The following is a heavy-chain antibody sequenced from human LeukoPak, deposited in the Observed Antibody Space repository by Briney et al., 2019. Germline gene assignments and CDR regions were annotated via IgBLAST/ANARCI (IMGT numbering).Heavy chain of an antibody. CDR2: INHSGST. CDR3: ARGYCSSTSCYTAYWFDP. Sequence: PSETLSLTCAVYGGSFSGYYWSWIRQPPGKGLEWIGEINHSGSTNYNPSLKSRVTISVDTSKNHFTLKLSSVTAADTAVYYCARGYCSSTSCYTAYWFDPWGQGTLVTVSS. V-gene: IGHV4-34*01. D-gene: IGHD2-2*02. CDR1: GGSFSGYY. J-gene: IGHJ5*02.